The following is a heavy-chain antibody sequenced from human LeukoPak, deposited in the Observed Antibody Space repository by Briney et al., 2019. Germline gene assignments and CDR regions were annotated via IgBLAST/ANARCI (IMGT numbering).Heavy chain of an antibody. CDR3: ARGVTPYYFDY. D-gene: IGHD2-21*02. V-gene: IGHV3-74*01. CDR1: GFTSSNYW. Sequence: GGSLRLSCAASGFTSSNYWMHWVRQVPGKGLVWVSRIDSDGSGTHYADSVKGRFTVSRDNAENTLYLQMSSLRAEDTAVYYCARGVTPYYFDYWGQGTLVTVSS. J-gene: IGHJ4*02. CDR2: IDSDGSGT.